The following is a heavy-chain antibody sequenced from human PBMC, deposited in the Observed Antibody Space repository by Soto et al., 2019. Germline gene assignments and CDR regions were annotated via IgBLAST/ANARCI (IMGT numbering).Heavy chain of an antibody. CDR1: GFTFSSYA. V-gene: IGHV3-30-3*01. Sequence: GGSLRLSCAASGFTFSSYAMHWVRQAPGKGLEWVAVISYDGSNKYYADSVKGRFTISRDNSKNTLYLQMNSLRAEDTAVYYCARGPAANWNYDDYYYGMDVWGQGTTVTVSS. CDR3: ARGPAANWNYDDYYYGMDV. J-gene: IGHJ6*02. CDR2: ISYDGSNK. D-gene: IGHD1-7*01.